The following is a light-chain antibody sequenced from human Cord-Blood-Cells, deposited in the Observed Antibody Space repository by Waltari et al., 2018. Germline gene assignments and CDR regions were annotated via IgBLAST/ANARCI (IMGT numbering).Light chain of an antibody. V-gene: IGKV3-20*01. Sequence: IVLTQSPGTLSLSPGERATLSCRASQSVSSSYLAWYQQKPGQAPRLLIYGASSRATGIPERFSGSGSGTDFTLTISRLEPEDFAVYYCQQYGSSRWTFGQGTKVEIK. CDR2: GAS. CDR3: QQYGSSRWT. CDR1: QSVSSSY. J-gene: IGKJ1*01.